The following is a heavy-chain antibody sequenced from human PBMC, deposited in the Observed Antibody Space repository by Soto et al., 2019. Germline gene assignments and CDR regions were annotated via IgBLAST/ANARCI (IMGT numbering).Heavy chain of an antibody. CDR1: GFTFSDHY. V-gene: IGHV3-72*01. J-gene: IGHJ6*03. Sequence: GGSLRLSCAASGFTFSDHYMDWVRQAPGKGLEWVGRTRNKANSYTTEYAASVKGRFTISRDDSKNSLYLQMNSLKTEDTAVYYCARGNTYYDFWSGYYLYYYYYYMDVWGKGTTVTVSS. D-gene: IGHD3-3*01. CDR3: ARGNTYYDFWSGYYLYYYYYYMDV. CDR2: TRNKANSYTT.